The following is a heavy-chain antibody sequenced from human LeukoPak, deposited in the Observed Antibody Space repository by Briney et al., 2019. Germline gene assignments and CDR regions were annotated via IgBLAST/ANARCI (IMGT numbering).Heavy chain of an antibody. Sequence: PSETLSLTCAVYGVSFSGYYWSWIRQPPGKGLEWLGEINHSGSTNYNPSLKSRVTISVDTSKNQFSLKLSSVTAADTAVYYCARHGGSYYDILTGYYLLDYWGQGTLVTVSS. D-gene: IGHD3-9*01. V-gene: IGHV4-34*01. CDR3: ARHGGSYYDILTGYYLLDY. CDR2: INHSGST. J-gene: IGHJ4*02. CDR1: GVSFSGYY.